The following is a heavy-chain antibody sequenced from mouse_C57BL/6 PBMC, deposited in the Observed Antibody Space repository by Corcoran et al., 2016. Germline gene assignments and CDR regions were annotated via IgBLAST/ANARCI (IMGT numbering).Heavy chain of an antibody. CDR3: ARSELGFDY. V-gene: IGHV1-75*01. D-gene: IGHD4-1*01. J-gene: IGHJ2*01. CDR1: GYTFTDYY. Sequence: QVQLQQSGPELVKPGASVKISCKASGYTFTDYYINWVKQRPGQGLEWIGWIVPGSGSTYYNEKFKGKATLTVDKSSSTADMRRSSLTSEYSAVYFCARSELGFDYWGGGPTLTVSS. CDR2: IVPGSGST.